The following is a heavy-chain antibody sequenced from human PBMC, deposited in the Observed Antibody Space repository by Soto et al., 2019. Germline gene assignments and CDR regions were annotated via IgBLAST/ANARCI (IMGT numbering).Heavy chain of an antibody. CDR1: GGSIRNDF. D-gene: IGHD3-3*01. J-gene: IGHJ4*02. CDR3: ARAHDFWGGRQQPIDS. CDR2: IYSSGSA. Sequence: HSETLSLTCTGSGGSIRNDFWNWIRRPAGKGLEWIGRIYSSGSADYNPSLQSRVTMSVDTSKSQFSLKLSSVTAADTAVYYCARAHDFWGGRQQPIDSWGQGTLVTVSS. V-gene: IGHV4-4*07.